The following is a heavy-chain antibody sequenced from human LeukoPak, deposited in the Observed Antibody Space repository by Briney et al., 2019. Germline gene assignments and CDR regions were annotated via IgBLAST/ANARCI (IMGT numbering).Heavy chain of an antibody. D-gene: IGHD2-15*01. CDR1: GYTLTELS. CDR2: FDPEDGET. CDR3: ATPGRYCSGGSCYWGNWFDP. Sequence: ASVKVSCKVSGYTLTELSMHWVRQAPGKGLEWMGGFDPEDGETIYAQKFQGRVTMTEDTSTDTAYMELSSLRSEDTAVYYCATPGRYCSGGSCYWGNWFDPWGQGTLVTVSS. V-gene: IGHV1-24*01. J-gene: IGHJ5*02.